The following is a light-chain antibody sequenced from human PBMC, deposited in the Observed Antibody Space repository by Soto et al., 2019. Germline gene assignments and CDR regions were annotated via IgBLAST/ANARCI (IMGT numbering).Light chain of an antibody. CDR2: GAS. J-gene: IGKJ1*01. CDR3: QHKWT. CDR1: QSVSSSY. V-gene: IGKV3-20*01. Sequence: EIVLTHSPGTLSLSPWERATLSCRASQSVSSSYLAWYQQKPGQAPRLLIYGASSRATGIPDRFSGSGSGTDFTLTISRLEPEDFAVYYCQHKWTFGQGTKVDIK.